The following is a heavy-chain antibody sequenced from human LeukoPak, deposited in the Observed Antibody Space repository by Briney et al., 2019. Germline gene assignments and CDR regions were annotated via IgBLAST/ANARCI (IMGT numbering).Heavy chain of an antibody. J-gene: IGHJ4*02. V-gene: IGHV4-34*01. CDR3: AGRYPGIGVSGNF. CDR1: GESFTNFY. D-gene: IGHD6-19*01. Sequence: SETLSLTCAVFGESFTNFYWTWIRQSPANGLEWIGEIKHSGTTNYNPSFKSRATISLDTPKTQFSLNLTSVTAADTAVYYCAGRYPGIGVSGNFWGPGTLVTVSS. CDR2: IKHSGTT.